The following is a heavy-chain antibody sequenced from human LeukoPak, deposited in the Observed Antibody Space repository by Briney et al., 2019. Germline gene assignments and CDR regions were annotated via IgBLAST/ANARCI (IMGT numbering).Heavy chain of an antibody. CDR3: ARGPTMKMDV. Sequence: PGGSLRLSCAASGFTFSSYSMNWVRQAPGKGLEWVANIKKDGSEKYYVDSVKGRFTISRDNAKTSLYLQMNSLRAEDTAVYYCARGPTMKMDVWGKGTTVTVSS. CDR1: GFTFSSYS. V-gene: IGHV3-7*01. CDR2: IKKDGSEK. D-gene: IGHD3-22*01. J-gene: IGHJ6*04.